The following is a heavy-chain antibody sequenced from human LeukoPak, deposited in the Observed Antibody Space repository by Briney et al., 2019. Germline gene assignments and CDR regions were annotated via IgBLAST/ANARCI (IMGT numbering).Heavy chain of an antibody. V-gene: IGHV1-69*05. Sequence: SVKVSCKASGGTFSSYAISWVRQAPGQGLEWMGGFIPIFGTANYAQKFQGRVTITTDESTSTAYMELSSLRSEDTAVYYCATDIVVVPAAPNWFDPWGQGTLVTVSS. CDR3: ATDIVVVPAAPNWFDP. CDR2: FIPIFGTA. CDR1: GGTFSSYA. J-gene: IGHJ5*02. D-gene: IGHD2-2*01.